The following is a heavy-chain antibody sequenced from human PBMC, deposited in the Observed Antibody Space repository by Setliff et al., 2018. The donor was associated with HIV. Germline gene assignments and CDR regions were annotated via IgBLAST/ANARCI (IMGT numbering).Heavy chain of an antibody. V-gene: IGHV4-34*01. CDR3: ARDPKHSSSGDLEY. D-gene: IGHD3-22*01. CDR2: INHSGSP. Sequence: TLSLTCAVYGESFSGYYWSWIRQPPGKGLEWIGEINHSGSPNYNPSLKSRVTISVDTSKNQFSLKLTSVTAADTAVYYCARDPKHSSSGDLEYWSQGTLVTVSS. J-gene: IGHJ4*02. CDR1: GESFSGYY.